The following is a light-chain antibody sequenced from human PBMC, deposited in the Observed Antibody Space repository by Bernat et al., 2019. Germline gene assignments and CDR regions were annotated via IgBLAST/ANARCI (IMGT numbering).Light chain of an antibody. CDR2: TNN. V-gene: IGLV1-44*01. Sequence: SASGTPGQRVTISCSGGASNIGASTVNWYQQLPGRGPQLLIYTNNQRRSGVPDRFSGSKSGTSASLAISGLRSEDEADYYCASWDDSLNGPVFGGGTRVSVL. CDR1: ASNIGAST. J-gene: IGLJ3*02. CDR3: ASWDDSLNGPV.